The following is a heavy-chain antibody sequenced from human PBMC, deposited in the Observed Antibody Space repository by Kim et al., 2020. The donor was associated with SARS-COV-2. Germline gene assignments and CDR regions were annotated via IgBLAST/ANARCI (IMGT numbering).Heavy chain of an antibody. CDR1: GFTFSSYG. CDR3: AKDGYRRFLEWVDYYYYYYMDV. J-gene: IGHJ6*03. Sequence: GGSLRLSCAASGFTFSSYGMHWVRQAPGKGLEWVAVISYDGSNKYYADSVKGRFTISRDNSKNTLYLQMNSLRAEDTAVYYCAKDGYRRFLEWVDYYYYYYMDVWGKGTTVTVSS. V-gene: IGHV3-30*18. D-gene: IGHD3-3*01. CDR2: ISYDGSNK.